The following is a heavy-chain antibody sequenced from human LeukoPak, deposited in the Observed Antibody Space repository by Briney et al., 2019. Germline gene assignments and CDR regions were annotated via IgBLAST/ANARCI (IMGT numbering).Heavy chain of an antibody. D-gene: IGHD3-3*01. CDR3: VRYEGDF. CDR1: GGSISSSNW. J-gene: IGHJ4*02. Sequence: SGTLSLTCAVSGGSISSSNWWSWVRQPPGKGLEWIGEIYHSGSTYSNPSLQSRVTISVDKSKNHFSLKLTSVTAADTAVYYCVRYEGDFWGQGTLVTVSS. CDR2: IYHSGST. V-gene: IGHV4-4*02.